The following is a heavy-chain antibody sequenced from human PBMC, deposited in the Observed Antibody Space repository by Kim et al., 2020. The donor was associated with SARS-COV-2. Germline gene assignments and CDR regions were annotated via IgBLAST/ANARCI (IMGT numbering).Heavy chain of an antibody. CDR1: GFTFSNAW. D-gene: IGHD1-26*01. V-gene: IGHV3-15*01. Sequence: GGSLRLSCAASGFTFSNAWMSWVRQAPGKGLEWVGRIKSKTDGGTTDYAAPVKGRFTISRDDSKNTLYLQMNSLKTEYTAVYYCRVRDSGSFWFDYWGQGTLVTVSS. CDR2: IKSKTDGGTT. CDR3: RVRDSGSFWFDY. J-gene: IGHJ4*02.